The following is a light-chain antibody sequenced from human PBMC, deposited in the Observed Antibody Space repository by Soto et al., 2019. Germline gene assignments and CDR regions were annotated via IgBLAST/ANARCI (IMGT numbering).Light chain of an antibody. CDR2: EGS. V-gene: IGLV2-23*01. CDR1: SSDLGSYNL. Sequence: QSALTQPASVSGSPGQSITISCTGTSSDLGSYNLVSWYQQHPDKAPKLMFYEGSQRPSGVSNRFSGSKSGNTASLTISGLQAEDEAEYYCCSYAGSTTLYVFGTGTKLTVL. J-gene: IGLJ1*01. CDR3: CSYAGSTTLYV.